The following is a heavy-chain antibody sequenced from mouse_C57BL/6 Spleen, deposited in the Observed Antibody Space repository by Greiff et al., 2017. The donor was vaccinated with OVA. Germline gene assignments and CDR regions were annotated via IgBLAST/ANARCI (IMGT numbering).Heavy chain of an antibody. CDR1: GFTFSSYA. CDR2: ISDGGSYT. V-gene: IGHV5-4*01. Sequence: DVMLVESGGGLVKPGGSLKLSCAASGFTFSSYAMSWVRQTPEKRLEWVATISDGGSYTYYPDNVKGRFTISRDNAKNNLYLQMSHLKSEDTAMYYCARDGEGGYFDYWGQGTTLTVSS. J-gene: IGHJ2*01. CDR3: ARDGEGGYFDY.